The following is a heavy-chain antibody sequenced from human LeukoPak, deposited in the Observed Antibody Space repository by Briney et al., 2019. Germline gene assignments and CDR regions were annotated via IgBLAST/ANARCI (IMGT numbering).Heavy chain of an antibody. D-gene: IGHD2-2*01. CDR1: GYIFTNYW. Sequence: GESLKISCKGSGYIFTNYWIAWVRQMPGKGLEWMGIIYPGDSDTRYSPSFQGQVTISADKSISTAYLQWSSLKASDTAMYYCARREYCSATSCYYFDYWGQGTLVTVYS. CDR2: IYPGDSDT. CDR3: ARREYCSATSCYYFDY. V-gene: IGHV5-51*01. J-gene: IGHJ4*02.